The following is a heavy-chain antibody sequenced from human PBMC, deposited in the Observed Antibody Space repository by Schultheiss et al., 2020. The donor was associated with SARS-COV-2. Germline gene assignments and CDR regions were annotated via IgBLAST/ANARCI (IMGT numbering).Heavy chain of an antibody. D-gene: IGHD6-19*01. V-gene: IGHV1-2*02. CDR2: INPNSGGT. J-gene: IGHJ6*02. Sequence: ASVKVSCKASGYTFTGYHIHWVRQAPGQGLEWMGWINPNSGGTNYAQKFQGRVTMTRNTSISTAYMELSSLRSEDTAVYYCARGQKRVKGIAVAGTSGMDVWGQGTTVTVSS. CDR3: ARGQKRVKGIAVAGTSGMDV. CDR1: GYTFTGYH.